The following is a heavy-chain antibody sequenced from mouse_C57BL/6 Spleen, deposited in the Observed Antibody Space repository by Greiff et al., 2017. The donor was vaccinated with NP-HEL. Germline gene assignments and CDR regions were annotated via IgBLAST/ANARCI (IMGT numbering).Heavy chain of an antibody. D-gene: IGHD2-2*01. CDR3: ARFGYDERVYAMDY. CDR1: GYTFTSYW. J-gene: IGHJ4*01. V-gene: IGHV1-55*01. Sequence: QVQLQQPGAELVKPGASVKMSCKASGYTFTSYWITWVKQRPGQGLEWIGDIYPGSGSTYYNEKFKSKATLTVDTSSSTAYMQLSSLTSEDSAVYYFARFGYDERVYAMDYWGQGTSVTVSS. CDR2: IYPGSGST.